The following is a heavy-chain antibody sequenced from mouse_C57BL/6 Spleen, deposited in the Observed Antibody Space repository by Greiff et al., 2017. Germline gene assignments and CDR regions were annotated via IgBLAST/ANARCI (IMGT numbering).Heavy chain of an antibody. CDR3: ASTPPALFAMDY. D-gene: IGHD6-1*01. J-gene: IGHJ4*01. CDR2: ISSGSSTI. CDR1: GFTFSDYG. Sequence: VQLKESGGGLVKPGGSLKLSCAASGFTFSDYGMHWVRQAPEKGLEWVAYISSGSSTIYYADTVKGRFTISRDNAKNTLFLQMTSLRSEDTAMYYCASTPPALFAMDYWGQGTSVTVSS. V-gene: IGHV5-17*01.